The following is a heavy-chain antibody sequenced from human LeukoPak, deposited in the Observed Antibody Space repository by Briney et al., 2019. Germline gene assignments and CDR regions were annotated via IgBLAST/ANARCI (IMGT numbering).Heavy chain of an antibody. CDR2: ISNSGSPI. J-gene: IGHJ4*02. CDR3: AGGPQCGGSFAY. D-gene: IGHD2-21*01. V-gene: IGHV3-48*03. CDR1: GFIFSGYE. Sequence: PGGSLRLSCATSGFIFSGYEMAWVRQAPGMGLEWVSYISNSGSPIKYGDAVKGRFTISRDNSKNSVYLQMNSLSAEDTALYFCAGGPQCGGSFAYWGQGTLVTVSS.